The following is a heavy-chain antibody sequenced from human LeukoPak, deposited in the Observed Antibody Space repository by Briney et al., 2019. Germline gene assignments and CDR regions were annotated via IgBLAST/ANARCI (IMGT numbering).Heavy chain of an antibody. CDR2: IYYSGST. V-gene: IGHV4-39*01. D-gene: IGHD2-2*02. CDR1: GGSISSSSYY. Sequence: PSETLSLTCTVSGGSISSSSYYWGWIRQPPGKGLEWIGSIYYSGSTYYNPSLKSRVTISVDASKNQFSLKLSSVTAADTAVYYCAGVYLPKLQPGTVPAAIWDNWFDPWGQGTLVTVSS. CDR3: AGVYLPKLQPGTVPAAIWDNWFDP. J-gene: IGHJ5*02.